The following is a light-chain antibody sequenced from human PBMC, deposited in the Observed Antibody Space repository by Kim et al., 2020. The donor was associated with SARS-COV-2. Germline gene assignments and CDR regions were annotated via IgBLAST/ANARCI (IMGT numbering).Light chain of an antibody. V-gene: IGKV3-15*01. CDR2: DAS. J-gene: IGKJ4*01. CDR1: ESVGTF. CDR3: QQHGAWPLT. Sequence: VSPGESAALSCRTSESVGTFLAWYQQKPGQAPRPLILDASNRATGVPARFNGGGSGTEFTLTISSLQSDDFAVYYCQQHGAWPLTFGGGTKVDIK.